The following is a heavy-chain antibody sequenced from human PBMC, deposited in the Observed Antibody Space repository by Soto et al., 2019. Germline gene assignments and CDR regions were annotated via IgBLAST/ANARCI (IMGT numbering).Heavy chain of an antibody. CDR1: GYTLTELS. V-gene: IGHV1-69*13. CDR3: ARAGAAAGMGVD. J-gene: IGHJ4*02. CDR2: IIPIFGTA. D-gene: IGHD6-13*01. Sequence: GASVKVSCKVSGYTLTELSMHWVRQAPGQGLEWMGGIIPIFGTANYAQKFQGRVTITADESTSTAYMELSSLRSEDTAVYYCARAGAAAGMGVDWGQGTLVTVSS.